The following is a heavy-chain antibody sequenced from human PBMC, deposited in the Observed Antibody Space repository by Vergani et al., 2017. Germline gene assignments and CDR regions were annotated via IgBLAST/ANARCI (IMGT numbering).Heavy chain of an antibody. Sequence: QVQLVQSGAEVKKPGSSVKVSCKASGGTFSSYTISWVRQAPGQGLEWMGRIIPILGIANYAQKFQGRVTITAEKSTSTAYMELSSLRSEDTAVYYCASLKATTSQNFDYWSQGNLVTVSS. CDR1: GGTFSSYT. V-gene: IGHV1-69*02. CDR2: IIPILGIA. J-gene: IGHJ4*02. D-gene: IGHD5-12*01. CDR3: ASLKATTSQNFDY.